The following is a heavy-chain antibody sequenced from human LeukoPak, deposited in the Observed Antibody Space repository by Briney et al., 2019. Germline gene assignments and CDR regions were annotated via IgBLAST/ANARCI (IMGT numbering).Heavy chain of an antibody. D-gene: IGHD3-10*01. V-gene: IGHV4-39*01. CDR2: IYYSGST. CDR1: GDSISSSNYY. J-gene: IGHJ4*02. CDR3: ARLRIGEPFDY. Sequence: TSETLSLTCTVSGDSISSSNYYWGWIRQPPGKGLEYIGSIYYSGSTYYNPSLKSRVTISVDTSKNQFSLYLSSVTAADAAVYYCARLRIGEPFDYWGQGTLVTVSS.